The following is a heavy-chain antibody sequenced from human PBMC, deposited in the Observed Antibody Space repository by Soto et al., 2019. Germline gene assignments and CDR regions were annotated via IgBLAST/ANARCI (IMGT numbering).Heavy chain of an antibody. J-gene: IGHJ3*02. CDR1: GFSFSSYG. D-gene: IGHD3-22*01. CDR3: ARDRGYYDNSGYALDI. V-gene: IGHV3-33*01. Sequence: QVQLVESGGGVVQPGKSLRLSCAASGFSFSSYGMHWVRQAPGKGLEWVAVIWYDGSNEDYADCVKGRFAISRDNSKNTQDLQMNCLKADDTAGYYCARDRGYYDNSGYALDIWGQGTVVTVSS. CDR2: IWYDGSNE.